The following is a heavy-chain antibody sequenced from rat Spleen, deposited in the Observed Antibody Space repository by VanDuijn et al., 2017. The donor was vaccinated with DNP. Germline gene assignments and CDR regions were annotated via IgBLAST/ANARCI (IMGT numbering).Heavy chain of an antibody. Sequence: EVQLVESGGGLVQPGGSMKLSCAASGFTFSDYNMAWVLQAPTKGLEWVASISFNGGSTYYRDFVKGRFTISRDNAKSTLYLQMESLRYEDSATYYCTKDAFDYWGQGVMVTVSS. CDR3: TKDAFDY. CDR1: GFTFSDYN. J-gene: IGHJ2*01. CDR2: ISFNGGST. V-gene: IGHV5-20*01.